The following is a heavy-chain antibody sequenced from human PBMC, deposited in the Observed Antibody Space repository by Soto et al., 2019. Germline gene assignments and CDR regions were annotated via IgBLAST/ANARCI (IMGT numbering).Heavy chain of an antibody. CDR1: GYTFTSYD. CDR2: MNPNSGXT. Sequence: SXXVSCKASGYTFTSYDINWVRQATGQGLEWMGWMNPNSGXTAYAQKFQGRVTMTRNTSISTAYMELSSLRSEDTAVYYCARESSYGLVYWGQGTLVTVSS. V-gene: IGHV1-8*01. CDR3: ARESSYGLVY. J-gene: IGHJ4*02. D-gene: IGHD5-18*01.